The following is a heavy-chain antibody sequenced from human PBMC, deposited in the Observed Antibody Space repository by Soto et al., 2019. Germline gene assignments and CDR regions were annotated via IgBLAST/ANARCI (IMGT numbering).Heavy chain of an antibody. D-gene: IGHD1-26*01. CDR3: ARLGGSYAVPHFDY. Sequence: SETLSLTCAVSGGSISTENWWSWVRQPPGKGLEWIGEIYHGGGARYNPSLRRRVTISVDKSKNQFSLNLSSVTAADTAVYYCARLGGSYAVPHFDYWGQGTLVTVS. V-gene: IGHV4-4*02. J-gene: IGHJ4*02. CDR1: GGSISTENW. CDR2: IYHGGGA.